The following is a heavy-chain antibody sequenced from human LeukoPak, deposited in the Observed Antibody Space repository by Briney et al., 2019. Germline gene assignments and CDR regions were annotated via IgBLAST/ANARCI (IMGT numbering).Heavy chain of an antibody. V-gene: IGHV3-23*01. D-gene: IGHD5-18*01. J-gene: IGHJ6*02. CDR1: GFTFSSYA. Sequence: GGSLRLSCAASGFTFSSYAMSWVRQAPGKGLEWVSAISGSGGGTYYADSVKGRFTISRDNSKNTLYLQMNSLRAEDTAVYYCAARDTTHRKYYYYGMDVWGQGTTVTVSS. CDR3: AARDTTHRKYYYYGMDV. CDR2: ISGSGGGT.